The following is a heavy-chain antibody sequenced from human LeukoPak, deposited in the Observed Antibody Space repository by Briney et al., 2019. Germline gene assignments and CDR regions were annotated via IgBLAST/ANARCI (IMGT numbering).Heavy chain of an antibody. D-gene: IGHD6-19*01. CDR2: ISGSGGST. CDR3: AKHPSSGWTDWFDP. V-gene: IGHV3-23*01. Sequence: GGSLRLSCAASGFTFSSNAMSWVRQAPGKGLEWVSTISGSGGSTYYADSVEGRFTISRDNSKDPLNLQMNSLRGEDTAVYYCAKHPSSGWTDWFDPWGQGTLVAVSS. J-gene: IGHJ5*02. CDR1: GFTFSSNA.